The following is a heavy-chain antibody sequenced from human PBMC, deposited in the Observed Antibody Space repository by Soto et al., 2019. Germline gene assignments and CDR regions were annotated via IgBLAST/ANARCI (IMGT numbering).Heavy chain of an antibody. CDR3: ARLEDLNWFDP. V-gene: IGHV4-31*03. J-gene: IGHJ5*02. CDR1: GGSISSGGYY. D-gene: IGHD2-15*01. Sequence: PSETLSLTCTVSGGSISSGGYYWSWIRQHPGKGLEWIGYIYYSGSTNYNPSLKIRITISVDTSKNQFSLKLSSVTAADTAVYYCARLEDLNWFDPWGQGTLVTVSS. CDR2: IYYSGST.